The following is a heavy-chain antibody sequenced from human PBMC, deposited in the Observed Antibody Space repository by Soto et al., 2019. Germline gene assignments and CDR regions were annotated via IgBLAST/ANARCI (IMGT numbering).Heavy chain of an antibody. D-gene: IGHD2-15*01. CDR2: ISSSSSYI. V-gene: IGHV3-21*01. J-gene: IGHJ4*02. CDR1: GFTFSSYS. CDR3: ARGPSGSRHLGYCSGGSCYFYYFDY. Sequence: GGSLRLSCAASGFTFSSYSMNWVRQAPGKGLEWVSSISSSSSYIYYADAVKGRFTISRDNAKNSLYLQMNSLRAEDTAVYYCARGPSGSRHLGYCSGGSCYFYYFDYWGQGTLVTVSS.